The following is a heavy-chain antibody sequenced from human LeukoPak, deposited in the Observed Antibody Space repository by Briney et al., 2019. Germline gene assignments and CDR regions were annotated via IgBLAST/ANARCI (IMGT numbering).Heavy chain of an antibody. Sequence: GGSLRLSCAASGFTFSSYAMSWVRQAPGKGLEWVSVISGSGGSTYYADSVKGRFTISRDNSKNTLYLQMSSLRPEDTAIYYCAKCGYSYGNDALDLWGQGTMVTVSS. V-gene: IGHV3-23*01. CDR3: AKCGYSYGNDALDL. CDR2: ISGSGGST. D-gene: IGHD5-18*01. J-gene: IGHJ3*01. CDR1: GFTFSSYA.